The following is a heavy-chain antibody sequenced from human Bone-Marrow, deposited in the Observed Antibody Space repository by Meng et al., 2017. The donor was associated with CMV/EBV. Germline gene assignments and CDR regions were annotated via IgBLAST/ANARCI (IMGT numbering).Heavy chain of an antibody. CDR2: INPNSGGT. J-gene: IGHJ4*02. V-gene: IGHV1-2*02. Sequence: VQLCHSGAEVKKPGASVKVSCKASGYTFTGYYMHWVRQAPGQGLEWMGWINPNSGGTNYAQKFQGRVTMTRDTSISTAYMELSRLRSDDTAVYYCARDPISGDSSGTDYWGQGTLVTVSS. CDR3: ARDPISGDSSGTDY. D-gene: IGHD3-22*01. CDR1: GYTFTGYY.